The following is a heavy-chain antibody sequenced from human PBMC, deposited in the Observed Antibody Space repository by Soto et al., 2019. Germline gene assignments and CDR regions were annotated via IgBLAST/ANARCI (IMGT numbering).Heavy chain of an antibody. V-gene: IGHV4-30-4*01. CDR1: GGSISSGEYY. CDR2: IYYSGST. CDR3: ARDRDKDPEYYFDY. J-gene: IGHJ4*02. Sequence: PSETLSLTCTVSGGSISSGEYYWSWIRQPPGKGLEWIGYIYYSGSTYYNPSLKSRVTISVDTSKNQFSLKLSSVTAADTAVYYCARDRDKDPEYYFDYWGQGTLVTVSS.